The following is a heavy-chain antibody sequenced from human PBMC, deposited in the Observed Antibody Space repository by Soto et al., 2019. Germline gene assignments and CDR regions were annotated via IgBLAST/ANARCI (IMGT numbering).Heavy chain of an antibody. D-gene: IGHD5-12*01. CDR3: TRESGVPG. CDR2: IRSKAYGGTT. J-gene: IGHJ4*02. Sequence: GGSLRLSCTASGFTFGDYAMSWVRQAPGKGLEWVGFIRSKAYGGTTEYAASVKGRFTISRDDSKSIAYLQMNSLKTEDTAVYYCTRESGVPGWGEGTMITVYS. V-gene: IGHV3-49*04. CDR1: GFTFGDYA.